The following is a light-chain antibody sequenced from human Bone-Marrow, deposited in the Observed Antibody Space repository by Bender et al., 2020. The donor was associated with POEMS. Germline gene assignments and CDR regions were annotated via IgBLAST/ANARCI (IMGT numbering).Light chain of an antibody. CDR3: CSYGGSTTS. CDR1: SSDVGGYNY. V-gene: IGLV2-8*01. Sequence: QSALTQPPSASASPGQSVTISCSGTSSDVGGYNYVSWYQQHPGKGPKLIIYEGTKRPSGVSNRFSGSKSGNTASLTISGLQAEDEADYYCCSYGGSTTSFGGGTKVTV. J-gene: IGLJ2*01. CDR2: EGT.